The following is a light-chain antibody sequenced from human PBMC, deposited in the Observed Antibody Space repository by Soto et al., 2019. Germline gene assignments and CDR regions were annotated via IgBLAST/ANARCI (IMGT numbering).Light chain of an antibody. V-gene: IGKV3-20*01. CDR2: GAS. Sequence: EIVLTQSPGTLSLSPGERATLSCRASQSVTSTYLAWYQQKPGQPPRLLIYGASNRATGIPDRFSGSGSGTDFPLTISRLQTEDFTVYYCQQYHSLPTTFGPGTKVDI. CDR3: QQYHSLPTT. J-gene: IGKJ3*01. CDR1: QSVTSTY.